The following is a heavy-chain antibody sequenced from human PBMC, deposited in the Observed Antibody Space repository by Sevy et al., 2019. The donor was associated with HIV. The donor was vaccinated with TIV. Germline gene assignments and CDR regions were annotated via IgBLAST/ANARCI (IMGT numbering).Heavy chain of an antibody. CDR1: GFTFSSYG. CDR3: AKASPEYYDYVWGSYRYSPHY. J-gene: IGHJ4*02. V-gene: IGHV3-30*18. Sequence: GGSLRLSCAASGFTFSSYGMHWVRQAPGKGLEWVAVISYDGSNKYYADSVKGRFTISRDNSKNTLYLQMNSLRAEDTAVYYCAKASPEYYDYVWGSYRYSPHYWGQGTLVTVSS. CDR2: ISYDGSNK. D-gene: IGHD3-16*02.